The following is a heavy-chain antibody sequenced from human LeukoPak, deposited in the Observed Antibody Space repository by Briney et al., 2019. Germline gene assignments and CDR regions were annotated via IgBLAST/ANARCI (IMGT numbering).Heavy chain of an antibody. V-gene: IGHV3-23*01. CDR2: ISGSGDGT. CDR3: AKARAVAGGALNY. J-gene: IGHJ4*02. CDR1: GFTFSSYA. Sequence: PGGSLRLSCAASGFTFSSYAMSWVRQAPGKGLEWVSVISGSGDGTYYADSVKGRFTISRDNSKNTLYLQMNSLRAEDTAVYHCAKARAVAGGALNYWGQGTLVTASS. D-gene: IGHD6-19*01.